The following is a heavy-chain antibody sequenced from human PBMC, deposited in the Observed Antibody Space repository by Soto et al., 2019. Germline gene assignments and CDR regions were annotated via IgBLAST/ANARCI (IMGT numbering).Heavy chain of an antibody. CDR1: GASISSGGYY. Sequence: QVRLQESGPGLVKPSQTLSLTCTVSGASISSGGYYWSWIRQHPGKGLEWIGYIYYSGSTYYNPSLKHRVTISVDTSKNQFSLKLSSVTAADTAVYYCARGKDDYGSGSYSFDPWGQGTLVTVSS. D-gene: IGHD3-10*01. CDR2: IYYSGST. CDR3: ARGKDDYGSGSYSFDP. J-gene: IGHJ5*02. V-gene: IGHV4-31*03.